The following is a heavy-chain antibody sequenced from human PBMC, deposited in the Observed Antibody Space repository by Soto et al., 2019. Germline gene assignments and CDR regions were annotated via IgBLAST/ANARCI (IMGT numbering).Heavy chain of an antibody. CDR2: IIPIFGTA. J-gene: IGHJ4*02. D-gene: IGHD1-26*01. CDR1: GGTFSSYA. Sequence: QVQLVQSGAEVKKPGSSVKVSCKASGGTFSSYAISWVRQAPGQGLEWMGGIIPIFGTANYAQKFQGRVQIPAXXSTSTAYMELSSLRSEDTAVYYCARDPASLYYFDYWGQGTLVTVSS. V-gene: IGHV1-69*12. CDR3: ARDPASLYYFDY.